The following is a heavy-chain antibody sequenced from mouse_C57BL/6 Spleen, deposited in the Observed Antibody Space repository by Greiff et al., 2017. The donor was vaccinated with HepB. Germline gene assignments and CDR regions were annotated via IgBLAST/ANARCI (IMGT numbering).Heavy chain of an antibody. J-gene: IGHJ2*01. Sequence: EVKLVESGGGLVKPGGSLKLSCAASGFTFSSYAMSWVRQTPEKRLEWVATISDGGSYTYYPDNVKGRFTISRDNAKNNLYLQMSHLKSEDTAMYYCAREGGVYYFDDWGQGTTLTVSS. CDR3: AREGGVYYFDD. V-gene: IGHV5-4*01. D-gene: IGHD1-1*02. CDR2: ISDGGSYT. CDR1: GFTFSSYA.